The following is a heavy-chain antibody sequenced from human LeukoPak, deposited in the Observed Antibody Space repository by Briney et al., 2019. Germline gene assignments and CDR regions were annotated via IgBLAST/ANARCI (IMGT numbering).Heavy chain of an antibody. V-gene: IGHV1-8*01. CDR1: GYTFTSYD. CDR2: MNPNSGNT. D-gene: IGHD3-3*01. CDR3: ARGQILRFLEWLQREGVAFGY. J-gene: IGHJ4*02. Sequence: ASVKVSCKASGYTFTSYDINWVRQATGQGLEWMGWMNPNSGNTGYAQKFQGRVTMTRNTSISTAYMELSSLRSEDTAVYYCARGQILRFLEWLQREGVAFGYWGQGTLVTVSS.